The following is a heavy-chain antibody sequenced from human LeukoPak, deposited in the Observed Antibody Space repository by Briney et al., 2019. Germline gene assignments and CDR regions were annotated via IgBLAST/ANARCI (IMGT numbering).Heavy chain of an antibody. CDR1: GGSISIYY. Sequence: SETLSLTCTVSGGSISIYYWSWIRQPAGKGLEWIGRIYTSGSTNYNPSLKSRVTMSVDTSKNQFSLKLSSVTAADTAVYYCARLRWELLVADYWGQGTLVTVSS. CDR2: IYTSGST. V-gene: IGHV4-4*07. J-gene: IGHJ4*02. CDR3: ARLRWELLVADY. D-gene: IGHD1-26*01.